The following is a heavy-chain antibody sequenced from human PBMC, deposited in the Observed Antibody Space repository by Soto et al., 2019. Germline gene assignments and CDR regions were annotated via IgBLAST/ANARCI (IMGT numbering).Heavy chain of an antibody. CDR1: GYTFTSYY. Sequence: ASVKVSCKASGYTFTSYYMHWVRQAPGQGLEWMGIINPSGGSTSYAQKFQGRVTMTRDTSTSTVYMELSSLRSEDTAVYYCARADYDSRGRTPFPRYWGQGTLVTVSS. CDR2: INPSGGST. CDR3: ARADYDSRGRTPFPRY. V-gene: IGHV1-46*01. J-gene: IGHJ4*02. D-gene: IGHD3-22*01.